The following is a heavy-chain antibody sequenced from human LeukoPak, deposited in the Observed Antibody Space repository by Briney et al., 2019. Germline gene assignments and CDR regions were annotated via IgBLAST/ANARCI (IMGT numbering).Heavy chain of an antibody. CDR1: GFTFSSYA. J-gene: IGHJ4*02. CDR3: AKRAVPGNAFFDN. D-gene: IGHD6-19*01. V-gene: IGHV3-23*01. Sequence: GGSLRFSCAASGFTFSSYAMSWVRQAPGKGLEWVSSISGSGGSTYYADSVKGRFTISRDNSKNTLFLQMNSLRAEDTAVYYCAKRAVPGNAFFDNWGQGTLVTVSS. CDR2: ISGSGGST.